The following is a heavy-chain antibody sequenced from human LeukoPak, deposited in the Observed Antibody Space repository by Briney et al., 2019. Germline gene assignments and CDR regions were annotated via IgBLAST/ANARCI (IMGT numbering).Heavy chain of an antibody. D-gene: IGHD3-10*01. CDR2: ISTEGSDT. V-gene: IGHV3-74*01. J-gene: IGHJ4*02. Sequence: QPGGSLRLSCAASGFTFSSTWMHWVRQAPGKGLVWVSRISTEGSDTRYADSVMGRFTISRDNAKNTLYLQMNSLRAEDTAVYYCTRDFLHGGVWGQGTLVTVSS. CDR3: TRDFLHGGV. CDR1: GFTFSSTW.